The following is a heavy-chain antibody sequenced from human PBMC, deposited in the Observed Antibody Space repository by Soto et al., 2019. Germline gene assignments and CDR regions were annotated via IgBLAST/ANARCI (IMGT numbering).Heavy chain of an antibody. V-gene: IGHV4-34*01. Sequence: QVQLQQWGAGLLKPSETLSLTCAVYGGSFSGYYWSWIRQPPGKGLEWIGEINHSGSTNYNPSLKSRVTISVDTSKNQFSLKLSSVTAADTAVYYCASLAVAAHDAVGYWGQGTLVTVSS. CDR3: ASLAVAAHDAVGY. CDR1: GGSFSGYY. J-gene: IGHJ4*02. CDR2: INHSGST. D-gene: IGHD6-19*01.